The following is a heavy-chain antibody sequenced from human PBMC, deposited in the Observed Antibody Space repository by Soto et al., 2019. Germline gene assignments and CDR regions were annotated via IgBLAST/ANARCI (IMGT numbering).Heavy chain of an antibody. CDR3: ARAGDLGYGMDV. D-gene: IGHD4-17*01. CDR2: INHSGRV. J-gene: IGHJ6*02. Sequence: SETLSLTCAVYGGSFSGHSWTWIRQSPGKGLEWIGDINHSGRVNYSPSLKSRVTISLDTSKNQFSLTLSAVTAADTAVYYCARAGDLGYGMDVWGQGTTVTVSS. CDR1: GGSFSGHS. V-gene: IGHV4-34*01.